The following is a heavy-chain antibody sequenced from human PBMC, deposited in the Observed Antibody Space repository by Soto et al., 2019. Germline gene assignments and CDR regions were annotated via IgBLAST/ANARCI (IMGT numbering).Heavy chain of an antibody. CDR3: ARGGLQLLTFDP. J-gene: IGHJ5*02. CDR2: IYYSGST. D-gene: IGHD2-2*01. V-gene: IGHV4-30-4*01. Sequence: SETLSLTCTVSGGSISSGDYYWSWIRQPPGKGLEWIGYIYYSGSTYYNPSLKSRVTISVDTSNNQFSLKLSSVTAADTAVYYCARGGLQLLTFDPWGQGTLVTVSS. CDR1: GGSISSGDYY.